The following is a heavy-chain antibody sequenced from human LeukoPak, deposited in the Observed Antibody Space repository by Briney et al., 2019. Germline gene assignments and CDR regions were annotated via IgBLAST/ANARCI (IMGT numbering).Heavy chain of an antibody. J-gene: IGHJ1*01. CDR3: ARAPSEIGGYYPEYFRH. D-gene: IGHD3-22*01. Sequence: GGSLRLSCAASGFTFSSYWMHWVRQAPGKGLVWVSRIKSDGKTNYADSVKGRFTISKDNAKNTVSLQMNSLRAEDTGVYYCARAPSEIGGYYPEYFRHWGQGTLVTVSS. CDR1: GFTFSSYW. CDR2: IKSDGKT. V-gene: IGHV3-74*01.